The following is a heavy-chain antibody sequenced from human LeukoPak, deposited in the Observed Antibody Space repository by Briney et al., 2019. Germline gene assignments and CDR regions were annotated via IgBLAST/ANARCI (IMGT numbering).Heavy chain of an antibody. J-gene: IGHJ1*01. CDR3: ARAPSEIGGYYPEYFRH. D-gene: IGHD3-22*01. Sequence: GGSLRLSCAASGFTFSSYWMHWVRQAPGKGLVWVSRIKSDGKTNYADSVKGRFTISKDNAKNTVSLQMNSLRAEDTGVYYCARAPSEIGGYYPEYFRHWGQGTLVTVSS. CDR1: GFTFSSYW. CDR2: IKSDGKT. V-gene: IGHV3-74*01.